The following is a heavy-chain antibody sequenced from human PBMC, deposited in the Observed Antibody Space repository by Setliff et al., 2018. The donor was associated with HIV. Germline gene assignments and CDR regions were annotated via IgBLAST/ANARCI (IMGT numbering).Heavy chain of an antibody. CDR3: ARHRDPPGSRWIYYYYYMDL. J-gene: IGHJ6*03. Sequence: SETLSLTCTVSGGSIGSGSHYWSWIRQPAGKGLEWIGHIYTTGSTNYNPSLKSRVTISADTSNNQFSLKLSSVTAADTAVYYCARHRDPPGSRWIYYYYYMDLWGEGTTVTVSS. CDR1: GGSIGSGSHY. CDR2: IYTTGST. V-gene: IGHV4-61*09. D-gene: IGHD6-13*01.